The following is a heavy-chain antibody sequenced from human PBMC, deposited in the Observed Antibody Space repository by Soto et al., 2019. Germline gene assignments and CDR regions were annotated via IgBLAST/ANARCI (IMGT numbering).Heavy chain of an antibody. CDR3: AGGNALDV. J-gene: IGHJ6*02. CDR1: RFTFSTYW. Sequence: LRLSCAASRFTFSTYWMTWVRQTPGKRLEWVANIHQDGNEKYYMDSVKGRFTISRDNAKNSLYLQMTSLRAEDTAVYYCAGGNALDVWGQGTTVTVSS. V-gene: IGHV3-7*01. CDR2: IHQDGNEK.